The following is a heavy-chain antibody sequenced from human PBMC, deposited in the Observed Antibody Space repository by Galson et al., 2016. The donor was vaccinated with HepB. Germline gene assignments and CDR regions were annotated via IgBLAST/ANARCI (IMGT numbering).Heavy chain of an antibody. Sequence: IRQPPGKGLEWIGFIQYSGNTNCNPSLRGRVTISIDTSKNQFSLKVNSVTAADTAVYYCARDQNGSYLAYWGLGALVAVSS. J-gene: IGHJ4*03. V-gene: IGHV4-59*01. CDR3: ARDQNGSYLAY. CDR2: IQYSGNT.